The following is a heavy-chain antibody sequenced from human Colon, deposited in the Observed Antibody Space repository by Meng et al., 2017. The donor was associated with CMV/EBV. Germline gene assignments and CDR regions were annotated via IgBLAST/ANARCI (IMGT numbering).Heavy chain of an antibody. Sequence: ASVKVSCKTSGYSFTGFHMHWVRQAPGQGLEWMGWINPNSGGTMYAQKFQGRVTMTRDSSISTAYMELRGLGSDDTAVYYCASLPFPYFTTSTCYNSGDFWGQGTLVTVSS. CDR2: INPNSGGT. V-gene: IGHV1-2*02. CDR3: ASLPFPYFTTSTCYNSGDF. J-gene: IGHJ4*02. CDR1: GYSFTGFH. D-gene: IGHD2-2*02.